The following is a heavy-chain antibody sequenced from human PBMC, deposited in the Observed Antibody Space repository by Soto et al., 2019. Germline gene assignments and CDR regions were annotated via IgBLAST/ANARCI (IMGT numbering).Heavy chain of an antibody. J-gene: IGHJ4*02. CDR3: ARDRFSSWQKYYFDY. V-gene: IGHV4-4*07. CDR1: GGSISSYY. Sequence: PSETLSLTCTVSGGSISSYYWSWIRQPAGKGLEWIGRIYTSGSTNYNPSLKSRVTMSVDTSKNQFSLKLSSVTAADTAVYYCARDRFSSWQKYYFDYWGQGXLVTVYS. D-gene: IGHD6-13*01. CDR2: IYTSGST.